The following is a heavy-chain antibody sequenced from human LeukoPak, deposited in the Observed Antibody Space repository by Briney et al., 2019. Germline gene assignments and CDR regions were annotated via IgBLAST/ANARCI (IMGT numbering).Heavy chain of an antibody. CDR1: GYSFTSYW. V-gene: IGHV3-21*01. J-gene: IGHJ5*02. Sequence: GESLKICCKGSGYSFTSYWIGWVRQAPGKGLEWVSSISSSSSYIYYADSVKGRFTISRDNAKNSLYLQMNSLRAEDTAVYYCARDSNLAWGQGTLVTVSS. CDR3: ARDSNLA. D-gene: IGHD1-1*01. CDR2: ISSSSSYI.